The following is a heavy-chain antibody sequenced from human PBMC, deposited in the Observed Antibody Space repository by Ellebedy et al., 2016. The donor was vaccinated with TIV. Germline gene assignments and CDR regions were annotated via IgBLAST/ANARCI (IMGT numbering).Heavy chain of an antibody. CDR3: AGGYSGYEGVDY. CDR1: GGSFSGYY. CDR2: INHSGST. J-gene: IGHJ4*02. Sequence: SETLSLXXAVYGGSFSGYYWSWIRQPPGKGLEWIGEINHSGSTNYNPSLKSRVTISVDTSKNQFSLKLSSVTAADTAVYYCAGGYSGYEGVDYWGQGTLVTVSS. V-gene: IGHV4-34*01. D-gene: IGHD5-12*01.